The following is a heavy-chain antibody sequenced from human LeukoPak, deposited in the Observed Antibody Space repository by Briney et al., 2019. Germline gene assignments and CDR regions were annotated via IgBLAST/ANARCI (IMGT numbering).Heavy chain of an antibody. CDR2: ISGSGGST. Sequence: GGSLRLSCAASGFTFSSYAMSWVRQAPGKGLEWVSAISGSGGSTYYTDSVKGRFTISRDNSKNTLYLQMNSLRAEDTAVYCCARLDCSSTSCYTGHSFDYWGQGTLVTVSS. D-gene: IGHD2-2*02. CDR1: GFTFSSYA. V-gene: IGHV3-23*01. CDR3: ARLDCSSTSCYTGHSFDY. J-gene: IGHJ4*02.